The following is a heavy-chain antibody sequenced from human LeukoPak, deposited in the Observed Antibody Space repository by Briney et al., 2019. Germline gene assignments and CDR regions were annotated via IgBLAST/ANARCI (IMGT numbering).Heavy chain of an antibody. CDR1: GFTSSSYS. J-gene: IGHJ3*02. V-gene: IGHV3-21*01. CDR2: ISSSSSYI. Sequence: GGSLRLSCAASGFTSSSYSMNWVRQAPGKGLEWVSSISSSSSYIYYADSVKGRFTISRDNAKNSLYLQMNSLRAEDTAVYYCARETPTSRAFDIWGQGTMVTVSS. CDR3: ARETPTSRAFDI. D-gene: IGHD1-1*01.